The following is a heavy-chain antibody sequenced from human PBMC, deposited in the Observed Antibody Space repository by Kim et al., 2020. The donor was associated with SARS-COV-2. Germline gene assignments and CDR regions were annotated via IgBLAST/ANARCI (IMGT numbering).Heavy chain of an antibody. Sequence: SVKCRFTISRDNAKNSLYLQMNSLRAEDTAVYYCARMYSSGWEGANFDYWGQGTLVTVSS. CDR3: ARMYSSGWEGANFDY. V-gene: IGHV3-11*03. D-gene: IGHD6-19*01. J-gene: IGHJ4*02.